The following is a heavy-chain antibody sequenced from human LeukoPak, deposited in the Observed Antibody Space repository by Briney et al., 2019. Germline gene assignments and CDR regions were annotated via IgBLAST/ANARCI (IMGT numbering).Heavy chain of an antibody. Sequence: PGGSLRLSCAASGFTFSSYWMSWVRQAPGKGLEWVGNIKQDGSEKFYVDSVKDRFTISRDNAKNSLYLQMNSLRAEDTAVYYCARVAAGYSVNYFDYWGQGTLVTVSS. CDR1: GFTFSSYW. CDR2: IKQDGSEK. J-gene: IGHJ4*02. D-gene: IGHD4-23*01. CDR3: ARVAAGYSVNYFDY. V-gene: IGHV3-7*03.